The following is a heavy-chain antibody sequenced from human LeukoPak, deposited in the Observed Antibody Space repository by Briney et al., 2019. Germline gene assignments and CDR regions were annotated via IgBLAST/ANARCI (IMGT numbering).Heavy chain of an antibody. J-gene: IGHJ3*02. CDR1: GGSISSYY. V-gene: IGHV4-59*01. CDR3: ARVYTNWGSQDDGAAFDI. Sequence: SETLSLTCTVSGGSISSYYWSWIRQPPGKGLEWIWYIYYSGSTNYNPSLKSRVTISVDTSKNQFSLKLSSVTAADTAVYYCARVYTNWGSQDDGAAFDIWGQGTMVTVSS. CDR2: IYYSGST. D-gene: IGHD7-27*01.